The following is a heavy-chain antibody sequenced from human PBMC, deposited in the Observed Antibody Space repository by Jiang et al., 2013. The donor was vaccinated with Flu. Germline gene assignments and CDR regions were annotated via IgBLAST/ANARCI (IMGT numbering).Heavy chain of an antibody. V-gene: IGHV3-23*01. D-gene: IGHD1-26*01. Sequence: EVQLLESGGGLVQTGGSLRLSCVVSGFTFSLSDMSWVRQAPGKGLEWVSGISGSGDKTYYADPVKGRFTMFRDNSKNTLYLQMNSLRAEDTAVYYCARDKGATFDY. CDR3: ARDKGATFDY. CDR2: ISGSGDKT. J-gene: IGHJ4*01. CDR1: GFTFSLSD.